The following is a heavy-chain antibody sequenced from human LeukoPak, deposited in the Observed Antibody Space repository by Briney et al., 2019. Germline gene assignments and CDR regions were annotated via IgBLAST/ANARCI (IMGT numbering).Heavy chain of an antibody. CDR1: GGTFSSYA. J-gene: IGHJ6*02. CDR2: IIPIFGTA. V-gene: IGHV1-69*01. CDR3: AREPPPPPPQWLGNYYYGMDV. D-gene: IGHD6-19*01. Sequence: SVKVSCKASGGTFSSYAISWVLQAPGQGLEWMGGIIPIFGTANYAQKFQGRVTITADESTSTAYMELSSLRSEDTAVYYCAREPPPPPPQWLGNYYYGMDVWGQGTTVTVSS.